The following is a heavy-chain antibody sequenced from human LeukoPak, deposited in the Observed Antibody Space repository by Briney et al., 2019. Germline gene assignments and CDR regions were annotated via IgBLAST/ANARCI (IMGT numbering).Heavy chain of an antibody. Sequence: PGRSLRLSCAASGFTFSSYAMHWVRQAPGKGLEWVAVISYDGSNKYYADSVKGRFTISRDNSKNTLYLQMNSLRAEDTAVYYCASDRIVGATFPLYCFDYWGRGTLVTVSS. CDR3: ASDRIVGATFPLYCFDY. CDR2: ISYDGSNK. J-gene: IGHJ4*02. CDR1: GFTFSSYA. V-gene: IGHV3-30-3*01. D-gene: IGHD1-26*01.